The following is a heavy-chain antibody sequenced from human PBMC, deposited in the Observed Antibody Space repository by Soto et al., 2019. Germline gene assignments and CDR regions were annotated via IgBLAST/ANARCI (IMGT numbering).Heavy chain of an antibody. D-gene: IGHD4-17*01. V-gene: IGHV4-59*01. CDR2: IYYSGST. J-gene: IGHJ5*02. CDR1: GGSISSYY. Sequence: SETLSLTCTVSGGSISSYYWSWIRQPPGKGLEWIGYIYYSGSTNYNPSLKSRVTISVDTSKNQFSLKLSSVTAADTAVYYCARALYGDYDNWFDPWGQGTLVTVSS. CDR3: ARALYGDYDNWFDP.